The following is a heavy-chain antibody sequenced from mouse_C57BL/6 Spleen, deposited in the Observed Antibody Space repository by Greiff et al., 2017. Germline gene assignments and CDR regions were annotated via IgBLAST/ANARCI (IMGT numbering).Heavy chain of an antibody. V-gene: IGHV1-55*01. D-gene: IGHD1-1*01. CDR2: IYPGSGST. CDR1: GYTFTSYW. Sequence: QVQLQQPGAELVKPGASVKMSCKASGYTFTSYWITWVKQRPGQGLEWIGDIYPGSGSTTYNEKFKSKATLTVDTSSSTAYMQLSSMTSEDSAVYYCARGHYYYGSSSYYFDYWGKGTTLTVSS. CDR3: ARGHYYYGSSSYYFDY. J-gene: IGHJ2*01.